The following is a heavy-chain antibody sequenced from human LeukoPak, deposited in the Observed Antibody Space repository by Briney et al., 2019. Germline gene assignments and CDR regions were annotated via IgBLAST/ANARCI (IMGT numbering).Heavy chain of an antibody. CDR3: ARDRELRIMFGGAAWFDP. D-gene: IGHD3-16*01. CDR1: GYTFTTYD. Sequence: ASVKVSCKASGYTFTTYDINWVRQATGQGLEWMGIINPSGGSTDYAQKFQGRVNMTRDTSTSTVYMELSSLRSEDTAMYYCARDRELRIMFGGAAWFDPWGQGTLVTVSS. V-gene: IGHV1-46*01. J-gene: IGHJ5*02. CDR2: INPSGGST.